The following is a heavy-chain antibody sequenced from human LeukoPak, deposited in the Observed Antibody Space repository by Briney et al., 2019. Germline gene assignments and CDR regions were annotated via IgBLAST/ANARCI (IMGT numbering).Heavy chain of an antibody. J-gene: IGHJ4*02. CDR1: GGSIRSSYYY. Sequence: SETLSLTCTVSGGSIRSSYYYWGWIRQPPGKGLEWVGSIYDSGSTYYNPSLKSRVTISVDTSKNQFSLKLNSVTAADTAVYYCARDVGLGPAFDYWGQGTLVTVSS. CDR3: ARDVGLGPAFDY. CDR2: IYDSGST. D-gene: IGHD2-2*01. V-gene: IGHV4-39*02.